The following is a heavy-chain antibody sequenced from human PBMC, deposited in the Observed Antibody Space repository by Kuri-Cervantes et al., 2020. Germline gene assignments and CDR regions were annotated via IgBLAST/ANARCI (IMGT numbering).Heavy chain of an antibody. CDR1: GFSLSTSGMR. J-gene: IGHJ4*02. D-gene: IGHD3-3*01. CDR2: IDWDDDK. CDR3: AHTTGGGGYYDFWSGFDY. Sequence: GPTLVKPTQTLTLTCTFSGFSLSTSGMRVSWIRQPPGKALEWLARIDWDDDKFYSTSLKTRLTISKDTSKNQVVLTMTNMDPVDTATYYCAHTTGGGGYYDFWSGFDYWGQGTLVTVSS. V-gene: IGHV2-70*04.